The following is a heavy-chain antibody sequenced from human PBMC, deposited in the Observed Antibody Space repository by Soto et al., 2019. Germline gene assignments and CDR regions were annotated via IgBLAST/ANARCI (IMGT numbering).Heavy chain of an antibody. D-gene: IGHD3-22*01. CDR2: ISAYNGNT. Sequence: ASVKVSCKASGYTFTSYGISWVRQAPGQGLEWMGWISAYNGNTNYAQKLQGRVTMTTDTSTSTAYMELRSLRSDDTAVYYCARDRGRVVITDYYYGMDVWGQGTTVTASS. V-gene: IGHV1-18*01. J-gene: IGHJ6*02. CDR1: GYTFTSYG. CDR3: ARDRGRVVITDYYYGMDV.